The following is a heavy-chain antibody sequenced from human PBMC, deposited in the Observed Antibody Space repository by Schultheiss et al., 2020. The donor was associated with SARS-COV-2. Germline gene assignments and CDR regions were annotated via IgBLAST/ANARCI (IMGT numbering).Heavy chain of an antibody. CDR3: ARGLHSSSWYPVREALDP. V-gene: IGHV1-2*02. CDR1: GYTFTGYY. J-gene: IGHJ5*02. D-gene: IGHD6-13*01. Sequence: ASVKVSCKASGYTFTGYYMHWVRQAPGQGLEWMGWINPNSGGTNYAQKFQGRVTMTRDTSASTAYMELSSLRSDDTAVYYCARGLHSSSWYPVREALDPWGQGTLVTVSS. CDR2: INPNSGGT.